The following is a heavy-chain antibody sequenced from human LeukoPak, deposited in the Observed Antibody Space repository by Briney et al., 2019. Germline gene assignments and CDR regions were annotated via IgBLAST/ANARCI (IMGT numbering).Heavy chain of an antibody. J-gene: IGHJ4*02. CDR2: ISWNSGAM. CDR3: VKDRNYYGSGSVYFDY. V-gene: IGHV3-9*01. CDR1: GFRFDDCD. Sequence: GGSLRLSCAASGFRFDDCDMHWVRQVPGKGLEWASSISWNSGAMGYADSVKGRFTISRDNANNSLYLHMNSLRQDDTAFYYCVKDRNYYGSGSVYFDYWGQGTLVTVSS. D-gene: IGHD3-10*01.